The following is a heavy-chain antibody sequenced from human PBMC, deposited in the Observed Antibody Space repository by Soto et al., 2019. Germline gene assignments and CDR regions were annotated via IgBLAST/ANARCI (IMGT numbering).Heavy chain of an antibody. D-gene: IGHD3-16*01. CDR2: TYYRSKWYN. J-gene: IGHJ6*01. V-gene: IGHV6-1*01. Sequence: SNTLSLTCAISGGRVSSNSAACNWIRQSPSRGLGLLGRTYYRSKWYNDYAVSVKSRITINPDTSKKQFYLQLNSVTPEDTAVYYCARSTHHGGVHYYYGMDVWGQGTTV. CDR3: ARSTHHGGVHYYYGMDV. CDR1: GGRVSSNSAA.